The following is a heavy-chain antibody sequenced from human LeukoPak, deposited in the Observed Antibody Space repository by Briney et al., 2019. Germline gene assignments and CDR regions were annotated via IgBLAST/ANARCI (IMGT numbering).Heavy chain of an antibody. D-gene: IGHD1-1*01. V-gene: IGHV3-23*01. J-gene: IGHJ4*02. CDR3: AEALRGYSPNDY. Sequence: PGGSLRLSCAASGFTFSSYGMSWVRQAPGKGLEWVSGISGSGDTTYYADSVKGRFTISRDNSKNTLFLQMNSLRAEDTAVYYCAEALRGYSPNDYWGQGTLVTVSS. CDR2: ISGSGDTT. CDR1: GFTFSSYG.